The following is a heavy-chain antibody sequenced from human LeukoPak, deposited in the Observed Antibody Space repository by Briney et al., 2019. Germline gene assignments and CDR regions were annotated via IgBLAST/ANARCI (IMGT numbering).Heavy chain of an antibody. J-gene: IGHJ6*02. CDR2: IYSGGST. CDR1: GFTVSSNY. D-gene: IGHD4-17*01. CDR3: ARGETTVTTDYYYYYGMDV. Sequence: GGSLRLSCAASGFTVSSNYMSWVRQAPGKGLEWVSVIYSGGSTYYADSVKGRFTISRDNSKNTLYLQMNSLRAEDTAVYYCARGETTVTTDYYYYYGMDVWGQGTTVTVSS. V-gene: IGHV3-66*01.